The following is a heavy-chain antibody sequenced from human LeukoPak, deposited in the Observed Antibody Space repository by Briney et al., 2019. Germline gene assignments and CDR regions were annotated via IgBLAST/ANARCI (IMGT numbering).Heavy chain of an antibody. CDR3: ATESMLDWSGFDY. V-gene: IGHV3-30*04. J-gene: IGHJ4*02. CDR1: GFTFSRYV. CDR2: ISYDGNNK. Sequence: PGRSLRLSCVASGFTFSRYVRHWVRQAPGKGLEGVAFISYDGNNKYYADSVNGRFTISRDNSKNTLYLQMNSLRTEDTAVYYCATESMLDWSGFDYWGQGTLVTVSS. D-gene: IGHD3-9*01.